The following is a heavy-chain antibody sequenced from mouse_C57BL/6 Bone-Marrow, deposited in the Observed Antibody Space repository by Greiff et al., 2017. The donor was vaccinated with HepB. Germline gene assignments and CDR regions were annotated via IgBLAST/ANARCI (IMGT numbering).Heavy chain of an antibody. Sequence: QVQLQQSGAELARPGASVKLSCKASGYTFTSYGISWVKQRTGQGLEWIGEIYPRSGNTYYNEKFKGKATLTADKSSSTAYMEIRSLTSEDSAVYFCARWSFYYDPAWFAYWGQGTLVTVSA. J-gene: IGHJ3*01. CDR2: IYPRSGNT. D-gene: IGHD2-4*01. CDR3: ARWSFYYDPAWFAY. V-gene: IGHV1-81*01. CDR1: GYTFTSYG.